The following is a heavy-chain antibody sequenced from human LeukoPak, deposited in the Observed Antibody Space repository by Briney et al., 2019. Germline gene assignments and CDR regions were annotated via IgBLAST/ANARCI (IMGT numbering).Heavy chain of an antibody. CDR1: GFTFSSYA. CDR2: ISSSSSYI. D-gene: IGHD3-22*01. J-gene: IGHJ4*02. Sequence: GGSLRLSCAASGFTFSSYAMSWVRQAPGKGLEWVSSISSSSSYIYYADSVKGRFTISRDNAKNSLYLQMNSLRAEDTAVYYCARRFRTYYYDSSGYYIDYWGQGTLVTVSS. V-gene: IGHV3-21*01. CDR3: ARRFRTYYYDSSGYYIDY.